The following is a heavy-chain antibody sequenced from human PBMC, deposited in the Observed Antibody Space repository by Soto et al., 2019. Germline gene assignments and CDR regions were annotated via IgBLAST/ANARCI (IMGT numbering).Heavy chain of an antibody. CDR2: IYYSGGT. Sequence: QVQLQESGPGLVRPSQTLSLSCTVSGGSISNSANHWSWIRQHPGEGLEWIGYIYYSGGTYYSPSLKCLVSMSIDASKNQFSLKLSSVTAADTAVYYCAKGVRGVPNWFDPWCQGTLVTVSS. CDR1: GGSISNSANH. D-gene: IGHD3-10*01. CDR3: AKGVRGVPNWFDP. V-gene: IGHV4-31*01. J-gene: IGHJ5*02.